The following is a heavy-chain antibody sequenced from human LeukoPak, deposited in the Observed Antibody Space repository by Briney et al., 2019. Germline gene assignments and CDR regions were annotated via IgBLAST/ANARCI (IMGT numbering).Heavy chain of an antibody. CDR3: ARHGDYYGLRA. D-gene: IGHD3-10*01. J-gene: IGHJ5*02. CDR2: INDSGST. CDR1: GGSFSGYY. V-gene: IGHV4-34*01. Sequence: SETLSLTCAVYGGSFSGYYWSWIRQPPGKGLEWIGEINDSGSTNYNPSLKSRATISVETPKKQFSLKLTSVTAADTAVYYCARHGDYYGLRAWGQGTLVTVSS.